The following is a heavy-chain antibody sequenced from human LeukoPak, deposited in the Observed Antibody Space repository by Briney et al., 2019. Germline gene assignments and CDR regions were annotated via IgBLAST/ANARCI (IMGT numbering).Heavy chain of an antibody. CDR3: AKAYYDSSGYSYYFDY. CDR1: GFPFSAYS. CDR2: ISGSSAYV. Sequence: PGGSLRLSCAASGFPFSAYSMNWVRRAPGKGLEWVSSISGSSAYVYYADSVKGRFTVSRDNAKNSLYLQMSSLIAEDTAVYYCAKAYYDSSGYSYYFDYWGQGTPVTVSS. D-gene: IGHD3-22*01. V-gene: IGHV3-21*01. J-gene: IGHJ4*02.